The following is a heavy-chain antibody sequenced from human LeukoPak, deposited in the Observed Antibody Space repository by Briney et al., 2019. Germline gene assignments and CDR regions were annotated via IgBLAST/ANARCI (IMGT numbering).Heavy chain of an antibody. D-gene: IGHD2-2*02. CDR2: IWYDGSNK. V-gene: IGHV3-33*01. CDR1: GFTFSSYG. CDR3: ARDGYCSSTSCYTYYYYYGMDV. Sequence: GGSLRLSCAASGFTFSSYGMHWVRQAPGKGPEWVAVIWYDGSNKYYADSVKGRFTISRDNSKNTLYLQMNSLRAEDTAVYYCARDGYCSSTSCYTYYYYYGMDVWGQGTTVTVSS. J-gene: IGHJ6*02.